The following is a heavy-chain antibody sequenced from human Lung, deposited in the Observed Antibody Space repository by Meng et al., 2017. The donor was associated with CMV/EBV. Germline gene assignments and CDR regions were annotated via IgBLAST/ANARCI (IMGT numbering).Heavy chain of an antibody. Sequence: EVQLVESGGGLVKPGGCLGLSCTGSGSGFMFSNLWINWVRQAPGKGLEWVGRIKSKFDGETTDYAAPVKGRFTISRDDSRNTLYLYMNSLKTEDTAVYYCTTDRPRSGGKTHDYWGQGTLVTVSS. CDR2: IKSKFDGETT. V-gene: IGHV3-15*01. CDR1: GSGFMFSNLW. CDR3: TTDRPRSGGKTHDY. D-gene: IGHD4-23*01. J-gene: IGHJ4*02.